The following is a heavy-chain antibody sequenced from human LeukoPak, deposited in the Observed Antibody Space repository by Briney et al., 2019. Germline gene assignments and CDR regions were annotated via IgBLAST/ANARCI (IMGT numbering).Heavy chain of an antibody. CDR2: ISYDGSNK. V-gene: IGHV3-30*03. CDR1: GFTFSSYG. J-gene: IGHJ3*01. Sequence: GGSLRLSCAASGFTFSSYGMHWVRQAPGKGLEWVAVISYDGSNKYYADSVKGRFTISRDNSKNTLYLQMNSLRAEDTAVYYCARVDDLDAFAVWGQGTMVIVFS. D-gene: IGHD2-2*03. CDR3: ARVDDLDAFAV.